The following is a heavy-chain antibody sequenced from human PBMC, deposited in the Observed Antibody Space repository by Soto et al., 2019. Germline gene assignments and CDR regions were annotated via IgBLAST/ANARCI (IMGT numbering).Heavy chain of an antibody. V-gene: IGHV3-74*01. CDR2: INDDGIST. CDR1: GFTFSMYW. CDR3: TRGPRPTSTGTGAF. D-gene: IGHD1-1*01. Sequence: GGSLRLSCAASGFTFSMYWMHWVRQVPGKGPEWVSLINDDGISTNYADSVKGRFTISTDNAKNTLYLQMNALRVEDTGVDYCTRGPRPTSTGTGAFGGQGTLVPVSS. J-gene: IGHJ4*02.